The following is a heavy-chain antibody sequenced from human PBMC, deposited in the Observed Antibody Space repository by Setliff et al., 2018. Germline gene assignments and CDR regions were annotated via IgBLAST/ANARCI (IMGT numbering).Heavy chain of an antibody. CDR2: MNGDGST. J-gene: IGHJ4*02. Sequence: SETLSLTCTVSGGSISSRYYHWSWIRRPAGKGLEWIGHMNGDGSTHCNPSLKSRVTLSRDTSKNQFSLRLTSVTAADTAVYYCTSTPRGGINITTRAGAFDSWGQGTLVTVSS. CDR1: GGSISSRYYH. D-gene: IGHD6-6*01. V-gene: IGHV4-61*10. CDR3: TSTPRGGINITTRAGAFDS.